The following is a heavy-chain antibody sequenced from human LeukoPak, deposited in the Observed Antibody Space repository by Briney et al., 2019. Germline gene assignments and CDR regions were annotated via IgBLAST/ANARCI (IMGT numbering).Heavy chain of an antibody. Sequence: GGSLRLSCAASGFTSSSYAMSWVRQAPGKGLEWVSAISGSGGSTYYADSVKGRFTISRDNSKNTLYLQMNSLRAEDTAVYYCAKALTYCSSTSCFDYWGQGTLVTVSS. CDR3: AKALTYCSSTSCFDY. J-gene: IGHJ4*02. V-gene: IGHV3-23*01. D-gene: IGHD2-2*01. CDR1: GFTSSSYA. CDR2: ISGSGGST.